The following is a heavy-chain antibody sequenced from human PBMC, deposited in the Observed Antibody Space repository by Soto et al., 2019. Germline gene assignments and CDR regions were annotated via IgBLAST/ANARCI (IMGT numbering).Heavy chain of an antibody. CDR1: GGSISSSSYY. V-gene: IGHV4-39*01. D-gene: IGHD1-26*01. J-gene: IGHJ6*02. CDR3: ARLDSGSYYYYGMDV. CDR2: IYYSGST. Sequence: SETLSLTCTVSGGSISSSSYYWGWIRQPPGKGLEWIGSIYYSGSTYYNPSLKSRVTISVDTSKNQFSLKLSSVTAADTAVYYCARLDSGSYYYYGMDVWGQGTTVTAP.